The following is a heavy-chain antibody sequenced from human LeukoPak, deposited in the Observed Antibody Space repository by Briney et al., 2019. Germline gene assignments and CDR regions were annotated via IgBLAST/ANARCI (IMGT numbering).Heavy chain of an antibody. CDR1: GFTFSNYW. D-gene: IGHD5-18*01. Sequence: GGSLRLSCAASGFTFSNYWMHWVRQAPGKGLVWVSRINSDGSSTTYADSVEGRFTISRDNGQNTLYLQMNSLRAEDTAVYYCAREGRGYSYAFEYWGQGTLVTVSS. J-gene: IGHJ4*02. CDR2: INSDGSST. V-gene: IGHV3-74*01. CDR3: AREGRGYSYAFEY.